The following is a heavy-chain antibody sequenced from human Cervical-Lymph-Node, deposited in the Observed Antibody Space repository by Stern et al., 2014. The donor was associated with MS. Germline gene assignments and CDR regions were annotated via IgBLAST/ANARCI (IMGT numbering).Heavy chain of an antibody. CDR2: IIPIFGTA. Sequence: VQLVESGAEVKKPGSSVKVSCKASGDTFSSYAISWVRQAPGQGLEWMGGIIPIFGTASYAQKFQGRVTITADKSTSTAYMELSSLRSEDTAVYYCARYTVAFDIWGQGTMVTVSS. CDR1: GDTFSSYA. J-gene: IGHJ3*02. CDR3: ARYTVAFDI. V-gene: IGHV1-69*06. D-gene: IGHD2-2*02.